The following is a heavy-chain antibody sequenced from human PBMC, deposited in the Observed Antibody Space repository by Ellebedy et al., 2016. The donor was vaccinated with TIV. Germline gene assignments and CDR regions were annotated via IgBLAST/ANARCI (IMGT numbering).Heavy chain of an antibody. Sequence: SETLSLXCAVSGGSISSGGYSWSWIRQPPGKGLEWIGEINHSGSTNYNPSLTSRVTISVDTSKNQFSLKLSSVTAADTAVYYCARHVKSRTTLAFDIWGQGTMVTVSS. CDR2: INHSGST. V-gene: IGHV4-30-2*03. CDR1: GGSISSGGYS. D-gene: IGHD4-17*01. CDR3: ARHVKSRTTLAFDI. J-gene: IGHJ3*02.